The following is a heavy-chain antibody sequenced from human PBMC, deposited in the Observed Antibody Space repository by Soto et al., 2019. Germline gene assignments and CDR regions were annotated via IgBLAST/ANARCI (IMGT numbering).Heavy chain of an antibody. J-gene: IGHJ4*02. Sequence: EVQLVESGGGLVQPGGSLRLSCAASGFTFSSFWMNWVRQAPGKGLEWVANIKQDGSEKDYVDSAKGRFTISRDNAKNSLYLQMSSLRAEDTAVYYCARHREYNLDCWGQGTLVTVSS. V-gene: IGHV3-7*05. D-gene: IGHD6-6*01. CDR3: ARHREYNLDC. CDR2: IKQDGSEK. CDR1: GFTFSSFW.